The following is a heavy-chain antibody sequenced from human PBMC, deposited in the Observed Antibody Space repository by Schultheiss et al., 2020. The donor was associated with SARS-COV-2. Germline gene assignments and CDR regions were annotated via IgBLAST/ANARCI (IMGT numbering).Heavy chain of an antibody. Sequence: GGSLRLSCKGSGYSFTSYWIGWVRQMPGKGLEWMGIIYPGDSDTRYSPSFQGQVTISADKSISTAYLQWSSLKASDTAMYYCATGYDKKSMYYFDYWGQGTLVTVSS. CDR3: ATGYDKKSMYYFDY. CDR1: GYSFTSYW. D-gene: IGHD5-12*01. CDR2: IYPGDSDT. V-gene: IGHV5-51*01. J-gene: IGHJ4*02.